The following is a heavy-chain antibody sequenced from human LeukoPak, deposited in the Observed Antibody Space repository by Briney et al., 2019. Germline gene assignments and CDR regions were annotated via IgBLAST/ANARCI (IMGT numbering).Heavy chain of an antibody. J-gene: IGHJ4*02. CDR1: GGSFSGYY. CDR2: INHSGST. D-gene: IGHD3-3*01. V-gene: IGHV4-34*01. Sequence: PSETLSLTCAVYGGSFSGYYWSWIPQPPGKGLEWIGEINHSGSTNYNPSLKSRVTISVDTSKNQFSLKLSSVTATDTAVYYCARSSRFPLYYFDYWGQGTLVTVSS. CDR3: ARSSRFPLYYFDY.